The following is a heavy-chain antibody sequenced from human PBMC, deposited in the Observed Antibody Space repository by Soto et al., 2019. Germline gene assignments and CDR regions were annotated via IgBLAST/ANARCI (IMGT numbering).Heavy chain of an antibody. Sequence: ASVKVSCKASGYTFTRYGIRWVRQAPGQGLEWMGWISAYNGNTNYAQKLQGRVTMTTDTSTSTAYMELRSLRSDDTAVYYCARGPKQWLVLYFQHWGQGTLVTVSS. D-gene: IGHD6-19*01. CDR2: ISAYNGNT. CDR3: ARGPKQWLVLYFQH. CDR1: GYTFTRYG. V-gene: IGHV1-18*01. J-gene: IGHJ1*01.